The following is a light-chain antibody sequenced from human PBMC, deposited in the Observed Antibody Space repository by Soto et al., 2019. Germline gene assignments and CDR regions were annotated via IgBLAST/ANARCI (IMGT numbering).Light chain of an antibody. V-gene: IGLV2-14*01. CDR2: EVS. J-gene: IGLJ2*01. CDR3: SSYTSSSTLDVV. CDR1: SSDVGGYNY. Sequence: LTQPASVSGSPGQSITISCTGTSSDVGGYNYVSWYQQHPGKAPKLMIYEVSNRPSGVSNRFSGSKSGNTASLTISGLQAEDEADYYCSSYTSSSTLDVVLGGGTK.